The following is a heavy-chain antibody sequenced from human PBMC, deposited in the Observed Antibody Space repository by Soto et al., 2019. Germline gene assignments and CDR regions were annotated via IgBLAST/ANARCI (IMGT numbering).Heavy chain of an antibody. CDR2: IYYTGTT. D-gene: IGHD3-22*01. CDR3: ARLGGYYQAFDS. V-gene: IGHV4-59*08. CDR1: GGSIRDYY. Sequence: SETLSLTCTVSGGSIRDYYWSWIRQPPGKGLEWIGYIYYTGTTKYNPSLKSRVTISVDSSKNQFSLRLDSVTAADTAVYYCARLGGYYQAFDSWGQGTLVTVSS. J-gene: IGHJ4*02.